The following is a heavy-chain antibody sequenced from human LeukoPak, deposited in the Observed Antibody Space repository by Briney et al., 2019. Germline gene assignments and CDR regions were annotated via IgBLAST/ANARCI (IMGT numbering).Heavy chain of an antibody. J-gene: IGHJ4*02. CDR3: ARGRLARIPYFDS. Sequence: SETLSLTCSAFGGSISSGSHFWSWIRQLPGKGLEWLGYVDYSGTIYYNSSLESRLTLSVDASNNQFSLDLRSMTAADTAVYYCARGRLARIPYFDSWGQGALVAVSS. D-gene: IGHD6-19*01. V-gene: IGHV4-31*03. CDR2: VDYSGTI. CDR1: GGSISSGSHF.